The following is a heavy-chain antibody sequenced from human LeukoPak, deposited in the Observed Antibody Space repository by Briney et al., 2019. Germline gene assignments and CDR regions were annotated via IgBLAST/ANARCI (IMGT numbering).Heavy chain of an antibody. V-gene: IGHV3-73*01. CDR3: TSGLSVLRSNNTPVDY. D-gene: IGHD4-17*01. J-gene: IGHJ4*02. Sequence: GGSLRLSCAASGFTFSSYGMSWVRQAPGKGLEWVGRIRSKTNNYATAYAAPVKGRFIISRDDSMNTAYLQMNSLKTEDTAVYYCTSGLSVLRSNNTPVDYWGQGTLVTVSS. CDR1: GFTFSSYG. CDR2: IRSKTNNYAT.